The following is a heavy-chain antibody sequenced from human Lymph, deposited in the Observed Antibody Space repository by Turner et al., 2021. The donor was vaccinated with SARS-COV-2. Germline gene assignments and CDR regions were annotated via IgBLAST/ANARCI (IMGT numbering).Heavy chain of an antibody. V-gene: IGHV1-24*01. CDR2: IDPEDAET. D-gene: IGHD6-19*01. Sequence: QVQPVQAWAWGEKPGASGKVSCQVSGYTLTELSMHWVRQAPGKGLEWMGSIDPEDAETIYAQKFQGRVTMTADTSTDTAYMELSSLRSEDTAVYYCATAPAVADYGHYYYGMDVWGQGTTVTVSS. CDR1: GYTLTELS. CDR3: ATAPAVADYGHYYYGMDV. J-gene: IGHJ6*02.